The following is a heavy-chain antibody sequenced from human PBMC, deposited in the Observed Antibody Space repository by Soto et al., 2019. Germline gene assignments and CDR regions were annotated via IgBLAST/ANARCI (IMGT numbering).Heavy chain of an antibody. Sequence: QVQLQQWGAGLLKPSETLSITCAVYGGSFSGYYWSWIRQPPGKGQDWIGEINHSGRTNYNPSSKCRVTISVDTSKNQFSQKLSSVTAAYTAVYYCARGWRRVTMVRGVIDYMDVCGKGTTVTVSS. CDR3: ARGWRRVTMVRGVIDYMDV. CDR1: GGSFSGYY. CDR2: INHSGRT. J-gene: IGHJ6*03. V-gene: IGHV4-34*01. D-gene: IGHD3-10*01.